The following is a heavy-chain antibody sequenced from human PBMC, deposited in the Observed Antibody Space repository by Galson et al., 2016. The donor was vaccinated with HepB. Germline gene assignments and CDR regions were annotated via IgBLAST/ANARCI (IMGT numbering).Heavy chain of an antibody. CDR3: TTGLEKCLQFDAFDI. Sequence: SLRLSCAASGFTFTDAWMTWVRQAPGKGLEWVGRIKSKTDGVTTDYGAPVRGRFTISTDDSKNTVYLQINRLKSEDTAVYYCTTGLEKCLQFDAFDIWGQGTMVTVSS. CDR2: IKSKTDGVTT. CDR1: GFTFTDAW. J-gene: IGHJ3*02. V-gene: IGHV3-15*01. D-gene: IGHD5/OR15-5a*01.